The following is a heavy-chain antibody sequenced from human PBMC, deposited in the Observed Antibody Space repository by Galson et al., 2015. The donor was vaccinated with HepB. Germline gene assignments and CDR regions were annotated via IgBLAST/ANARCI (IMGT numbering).Heavy chain of an antibody. CDR3: ARQKGTKIPFDY. CDR2: IYYSGST. Sequence: SEPLSLTCTVSGGSISSYYWSWIRQPPGKGLEWIGYIYYSGSTNYNPSLKSRVTISVDTSKNQFSLNLSSVTAADTAVYYCARQKGTKIPFDYWGQGALVTVSS. V-gene: IGHV4-59*08. J-gene: IGHJ4*02. D-gene: IGHD2-8*01. CDR1: GGSISSYY.